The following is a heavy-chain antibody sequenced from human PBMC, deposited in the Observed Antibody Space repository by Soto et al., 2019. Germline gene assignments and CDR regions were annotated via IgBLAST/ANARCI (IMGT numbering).Heavy chain of an antibody. Sequence: QVQLVESGGGVVQPGRSLRLSCAASGFTFSSYGMHWVRQAPGKGLEWVVVIWYDGSNKYYADSVKGRFTISRDNSKNTMYLQMNGLISEDTVVYYCARVRYGDYADYWVEGILVVVSS. J-gene: IGHJ4*02. CDR2: IWYDGSNK. D-gene: IGHD4-17*01. CDR1: GFTFSSYG. CDR3: ARVRYGDYADY. V-gene: IGHV3-33*01.